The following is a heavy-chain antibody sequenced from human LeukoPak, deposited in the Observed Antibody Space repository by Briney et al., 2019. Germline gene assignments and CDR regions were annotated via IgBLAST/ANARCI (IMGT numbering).Heavy chain of an antibody. CDR2: IYYSGSN. CDR3: ARRVPTMVRGKSAFDI. J-gene: IGHJ3*02. Sequence: SETLSLSCTASGGSISSYYRSWIRQPPGQGLEWIGYIYYSGSNNYNPSLKSRGTISVDTSKNQFSLKLSSVTAADTAVYYCARRVPTMVRGKSAFDIWGQGTMVTVSS. CDR1: GGSISSYY. D-gene: IGHD3-10*01. V-gene: IGHV4-59*01.